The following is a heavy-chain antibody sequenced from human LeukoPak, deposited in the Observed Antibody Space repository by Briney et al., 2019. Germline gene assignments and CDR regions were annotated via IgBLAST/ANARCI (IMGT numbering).Heavy chain of an antibody. D-gene: IGHD3-10*01. J-gene: IGHJ4*02. Sequence: SETLSFTCTVSGGSISSSTYYWGWIRQPPGKGLEWIGSIYYSGSTFYNPSLKSRVTISVDTSKNQFSLNLSSVSAANTAVYYCARHMVLDYFDYWGQGTLVTVSS. CDR2: IYYSGST. CDR1: GGSISSSTYY. V-gene: IGHV4-39*01. CDR3: ARHMVLDYFDY.